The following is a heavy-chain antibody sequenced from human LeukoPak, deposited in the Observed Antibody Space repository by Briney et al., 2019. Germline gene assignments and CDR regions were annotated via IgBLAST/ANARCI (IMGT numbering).Heavy chain of an antibody. V-gene: IGHV3-23*01. CDR1: GFTFSSYA. D-gene: IGHD1-26*01. CDR3: ARDLMGATTELYY. J-gene: IGHJ4*02. CDR2: ISGSGGST. Sequence: GGSLRLSCAASGFTFSSYAMSWVRQAPGKGLEWVSAISGSGGSTYYADSVKGRFTISRDNSKNTLYLQMNSLRAEDTAVYYCARDLMGATTELYYWGQGTLVTVSS.